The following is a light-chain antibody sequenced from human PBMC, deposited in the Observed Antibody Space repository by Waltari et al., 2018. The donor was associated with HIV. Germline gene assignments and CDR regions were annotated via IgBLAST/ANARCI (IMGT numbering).Light chain of an antibody. CDR3: QQYATPPPT. J-gene: IGKJ2*01. CDR1: QSVLSTVNNKNY. Sequence: DIVMTQSPVSLAVSLAARTTIPCKSTQSVLSTVNNKNYLAWYQQRPGQPPRLLISWASVRESGVPDRFSGSGSGTDFTLTINTLQAEDVAVYYCQQYATPPPTFGQGTRVEIK. V-gene: IGKV4-1*01. CDR2: WAS.